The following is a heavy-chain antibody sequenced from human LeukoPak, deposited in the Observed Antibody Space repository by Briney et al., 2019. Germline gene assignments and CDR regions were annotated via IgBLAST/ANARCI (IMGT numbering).Heavy chain of an antibody. V-gene: IGHV4-59*01. J-gene: IGHJ4*02. D-gene: IGHD4-23*01. CDR2: IYYSRST. Sequence: PSETLSLTCTVSGGSISSYYWSWIRQPPGKGLEWIGYIYYSRSTYYNPSLKSRVTISLDTSKNQFSLKLSSVTAADTAVYFCARTHDYGGNTDFDYWGLGILVTVSS. CDR1: GGSISSYY. CDR3: ARTHDYGGNTDFDY.